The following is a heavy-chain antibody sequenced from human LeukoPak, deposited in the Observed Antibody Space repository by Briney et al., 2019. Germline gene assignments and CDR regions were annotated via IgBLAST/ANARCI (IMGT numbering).Heavy chain of an antibody. D-gene: IGHD1-7*01. Sequence: ASVKVSCKASGYTFTGYYMHWVRQAPGQGLVWMGWINPNSGGTNYAQKFQGRVTMTRDTSISTAYMELSRLRSDDTAVYYCARGDWNSNWFDPWGQGTLVTVSS. CDR1: GYTFTGYY. V-gene: IGHV1-2*02. CDR2: INPNSGGT. J-gene: IGHJ5*02. CDR3: ARGDWNSNWFDP.